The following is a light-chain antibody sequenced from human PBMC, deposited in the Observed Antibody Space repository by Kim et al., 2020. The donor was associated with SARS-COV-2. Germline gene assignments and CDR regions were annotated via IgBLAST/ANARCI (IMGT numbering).Light chain of an antibody. V-gene: IGLV2-14*04. CDR3: SSYTSSRTWV. J-gene: IGLJ3*02. Sequence: GPSITISCTGTSSDVGGYNYVSWYQQHPGKAPKLMVYDVSQRPSGVSNRFSGSKSGNTASLTISGLQAEDEADYHCSSYTSSRTWVFGGGTQLTVL. CDR1: SSDVGGYNY. CDR2: DVS.